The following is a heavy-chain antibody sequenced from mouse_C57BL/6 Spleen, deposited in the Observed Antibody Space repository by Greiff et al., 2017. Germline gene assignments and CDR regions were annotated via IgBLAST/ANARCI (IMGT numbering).Heavy chain of an antibody. CDR3: AYYYGSSYGSMDY. J-gene: IGHJ4*01. CDR1: GYTFTSYW. Sequence: QVQLQQPGAELVRPGTSVKLSCKASGYTFTSYWMHWVKQRPGQGLEWIGVIDPSDSYTNYNQKFKGKATLTVDTYSSTSYMQLSSLTSEVSAVYYCAYYYGSSYGSMDYWGQGTSVTVSS. V-gene: IGHV1-59*01. D-gene: IGHD1-1*01. CDR2: IDPSDSYT.